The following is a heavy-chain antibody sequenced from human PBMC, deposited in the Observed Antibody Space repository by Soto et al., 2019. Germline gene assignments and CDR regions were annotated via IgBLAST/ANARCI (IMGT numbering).Heavy chain of an antibody. J-gene: IGHJ6*02. V-gene: IGHV3-23*01. Sequence: EVQLLESGGGLVRPGGSLRLSCAASGFTFSSYAMNWVRQAPGKGLEWVSAISGTGYNTYYADSLKGRFTISRDNSKNTLSLQMNSLRAEDTAVYYCARDRQFSHPRGGMYVWGQGTTVTVSS. D-gene: IGHD3-10*01. CDR3: ARDRQFSHPRGGMYV. CDR2: ISGTGYNT. CDR1: GFTFSSYA.